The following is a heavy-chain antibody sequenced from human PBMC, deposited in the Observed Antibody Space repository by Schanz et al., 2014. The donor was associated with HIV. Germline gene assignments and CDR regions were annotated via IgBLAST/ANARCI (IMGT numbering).Heavy chain of an antibody. Sequence: QVQLVESGGGVVQPGRSLRLSCAASGFTFSNFAMHWVRQAPGKGLEWAAVIWYDGSYKYYADSVKGRFTISRDDSKNTMYLQMNSLRAEDTALYYWAKGDSTSHFGRNFDIWGQGTMVTVSS. D-gene: IGHD2-2*01. V-gene: IGHV3-33*06. CDR2: IWYDGSYK. J-gene: IGHJ3*02. CDR3: AKGDSTSHFGRNFDI. CDR1: GFTFSNFA.